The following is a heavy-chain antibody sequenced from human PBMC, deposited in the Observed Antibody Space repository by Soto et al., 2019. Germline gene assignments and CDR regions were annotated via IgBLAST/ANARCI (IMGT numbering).Heavy chain of an antibody. CDR1: GGTFSSYA. D-gene: IGHD3-10*01. V-gene: IGHV1-69*13. Sequence: SVKVSCKASGGTFSSYAISWVRQAPGQGLEWMGGIIPIFGTANYAQKFQGRVTITADESTSTAYMELSSLRSEDTAVYYCGTPVIMEDYYYGMDVWGQGTTVTVSS. CDR2: IIPIFGTA. CDR3: GTPVIMEDYYYGMDV. J-gene: IGHJ6*02.